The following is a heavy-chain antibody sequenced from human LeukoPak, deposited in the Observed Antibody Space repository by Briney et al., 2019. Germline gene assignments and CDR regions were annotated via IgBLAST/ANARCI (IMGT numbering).Heavy chain of an antibody. CDR3: ARDHDIVVVPAAKPDNWFDP. CDR2: ISAYNGNT. CDR1: GYTFTSYG. J-gene: IGHJ5*02. Sequence: ASVKVSCKASGYTFTSYGISWVRQAPGQGLEWMGWISAYNGNTNYAQKLQGRVTMTTDTSTSTAYMELRSLRSDDTAVYYCARDHDIVVVPAAKPDNWFDPWGQGTLVTVSS. V-gene: IGHV1-18*01. D-gene: IGHD2-2*02.